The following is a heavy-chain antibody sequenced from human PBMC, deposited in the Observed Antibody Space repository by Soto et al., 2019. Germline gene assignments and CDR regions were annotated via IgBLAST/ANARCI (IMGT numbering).Heavy chain of an antibody. CDR3: ARDRAAAVRYGMDV. CDR2: IYYSGST. CDR1: GGSISSGGYY. V-gene: IGHV4-31*03. Sequence: QVQLQESGPGLVKPSQTLSLTCTVSGGSISSGGYYWSWIRQHPGKGLEWIGYIYYSGSTYYNPSLTSRVTISVDTSKNQFSLKLSSVTAADTAVYYCARDRAAAVRYGMDVWGQGTTVTVSS. J-gene: IGHJ6*02. D-gene: IGHD6-13*01.